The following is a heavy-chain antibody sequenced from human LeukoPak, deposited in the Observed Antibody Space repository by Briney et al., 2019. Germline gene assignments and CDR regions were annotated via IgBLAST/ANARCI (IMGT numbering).Heavy chain of an antibody. CDR1: GFSLSTSGVG. V-gene: IGHV4-61*08. J-gene: IGHJ4*02. Sequence: SGPTLVNPTQTLTLTCTFSGFSLSTSGVGVGWIRQPPGKALEWIGYIYYSGSTNYNPSLKGRVTISVDTSKNQFSLKLSSVTAADTAVYYCARVKVYSGSYYRGAPRYYFDYWGQGTLVTVSS. CDR2: IYYSGST. CDR3: ARVKVYSGSYYRGAPRYYFDY. D-gene: IGHD1-26*01.